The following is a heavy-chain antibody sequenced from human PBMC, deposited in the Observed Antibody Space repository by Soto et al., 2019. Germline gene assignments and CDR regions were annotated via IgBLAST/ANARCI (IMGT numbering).Heavy chain of an antibody. CDR1: GGTFSSYA. CDR3: AREAGIGYYDSSGYIDY. D-gene: IGHD3-22*01. J-gene: IGHJ4*02. Sequence: SVKVSCKASGGTFSSYAISWVRQAPGQGLEWMGGIIPIFGTANYAQKFQGRVTITADESTSTAYMELSSLRSEDTAVYYCAREAGIGYYDSSGYIDYWGQGTLVTVSS. V-gene: IGHV1-69*13. CDR2: IIPIFGTA.